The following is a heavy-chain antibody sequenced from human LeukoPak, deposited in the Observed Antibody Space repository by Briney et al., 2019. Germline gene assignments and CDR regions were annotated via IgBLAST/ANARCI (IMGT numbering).Heavy chain of an antibody. Sequence: SQTLSLTCALYGGSSSGYSCSWIRHPPEEGLEWIGEINTIVSTNYNPSHKSRGTISVDTSKYQISLKLSSVSAADMAVYYCARGRVVRGVMAYWGQGTMVTVSS. V-gene: IGHV4-34*01. J-gene: IGHJ4*02. CDR3: ARGRVVRGVMAY. CDR1: GGSSSGYS. D-gene: IGHD3-10*01. CDR2: INTIVST.